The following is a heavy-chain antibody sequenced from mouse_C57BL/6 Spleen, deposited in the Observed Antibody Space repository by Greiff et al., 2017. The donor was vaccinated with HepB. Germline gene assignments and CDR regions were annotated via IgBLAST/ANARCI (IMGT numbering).Heavy chain of an antibody. CDR3: ALIPTVVASRDY. J-gene: IGHJ4*01. D-gene: IGHD1-1*01. CDR2: IYPGDGDT. CDR1: GYAFSSYW. Sequence: VQLQQSGAELVKPGASVKISCKASGYAFSSYWMNWVKQRPGKGLEWIGQIYPGDGDTNYNGKFKGKATLTADKSSSTAYMQLSSLTSEDSAVYFCALIPTVVASRDYWGQGTSVTVSS. V-gene: IGHV1-80*01.